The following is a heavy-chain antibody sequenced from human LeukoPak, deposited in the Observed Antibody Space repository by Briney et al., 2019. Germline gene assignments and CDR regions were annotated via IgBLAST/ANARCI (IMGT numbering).Heavy chain of an antibody. J-gene: IGHJ5*02. V-gene: IGHV3-53*01. D-gene: IGHD3-3*01. CDR3: ARVRLDFWSGYYRSNWFDP. CDR1: GFTVSSNY. CDR2: IYSGGST. Sequence: GGSLRLSCAASGFTVSSNYMSWVRQAPGKGLEWVSVIYSGGSTYYADSVKGRFTISRDNSKNTLYLQMNSLRAEDTAVYYCARVRLDFWSGYYRSNWFDPWGQGTLVTVSS.